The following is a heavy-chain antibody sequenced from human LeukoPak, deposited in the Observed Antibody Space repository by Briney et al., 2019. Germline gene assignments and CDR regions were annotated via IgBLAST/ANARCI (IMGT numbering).Heavy chain of an antibody. CDR3: ARDFVVVVGASLNYYYHGMDV. D-gene: IGHD2-15*01. CDR1: GYIVTSYG. V-gene: IGHV1-18*01. Sequence: GASVKVSCKASGYIVTSYGITWVRQSPGQGLEWLGWISAYNGNTDYAEKFQGRVTLTTDTSTRTAYMELRSLRSDDTAVYYCARDFVVVVGASLNYYYHGMDVWGQGTTVTVSS. J-gene: IGHJ6*02. CDR2: ISAYNGNT.